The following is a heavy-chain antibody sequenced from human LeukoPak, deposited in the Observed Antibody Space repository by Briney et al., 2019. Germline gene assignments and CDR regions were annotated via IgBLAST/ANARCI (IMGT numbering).Heavy chain of an antibody. CDR2: IYYSGST. Sequence: SETLSLTCTVSGGSISSYYWSWIRQPPGKGLEWIGYIYYSGSTNYNPSLKSRVTISVDTSKNQFSLKLSSVTAADTAVYYCARHRISSPPRYWGQGTLVTVSS. J-gene: IGHJ4*02. CDR1: GGSISSYY. D-gene: IGHD3-3*02. CDR3: ARHRISSPPRY. V-gene: IGHV4-59*08.